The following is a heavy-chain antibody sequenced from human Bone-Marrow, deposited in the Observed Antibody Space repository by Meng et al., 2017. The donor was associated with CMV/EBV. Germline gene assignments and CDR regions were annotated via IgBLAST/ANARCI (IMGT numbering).Heavy chain of an antibody. CDR3: ARAPKRYCSSTSCRYNWFDP. CDR1: LSSYY. Sequence: LSSYYWSWIREPPGKGLEEIGEINHSERTNDNPSLKSRGTISVDTSKNQFSLKLSSVTAADTAVYYCARAPKRYCSSTSCRYNWFDPWGQGTLVTVSS. D-gene: IGHD2-2*01. V-gene: IGHV4-34*01. CDR2: INHSERT. J-gene: IGHJ5*02.